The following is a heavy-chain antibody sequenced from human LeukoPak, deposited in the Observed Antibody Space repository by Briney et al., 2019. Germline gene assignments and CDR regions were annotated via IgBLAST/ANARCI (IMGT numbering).Heavy chain of an antibody. V-gene: IGHV3-23*01. Sequence: PGGSLRLSCAASGFTFSSYWMHWVRQAPGKGLEWVSAISGSGGSTYYADSVKGRFTISRDNSKNTLYLQMNSLRAEDTAVYYCAKDYYDSSGYYFFDYWGQGTLVTVSS. D-gene: IGHD3-22*01. J-gene: IGHJ4*02. CDR3: AKDYYDSSGYYFFDY. CDR2: ISGSGGST. CDR1: GFTFSSYW.